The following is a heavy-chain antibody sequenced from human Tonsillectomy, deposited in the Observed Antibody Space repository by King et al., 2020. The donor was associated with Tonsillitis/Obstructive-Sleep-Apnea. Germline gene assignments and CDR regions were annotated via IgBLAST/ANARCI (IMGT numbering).Heavy chain of an antibody. CDR3: TADKGWGSWSYYYYYYMDV. Sequence: VQLVESGGGLVKPGGSLRLSCAASGFTFSNAWMSWVRQAPGKGLEWVGRIKSTTDGGTTDYAAPVKARFTISSDASKKTLYLQMISLKTADGSVYYCTADKGWGSWSYYYYYYMDVWGKGTTVTVSS. CDR2: IKSTTDGGTT. D-gene: IGHD6-13*01. J-gene: IGHJ6*03. CDR1: GFTFSNAW. V-gene: IGHV3-15*01.